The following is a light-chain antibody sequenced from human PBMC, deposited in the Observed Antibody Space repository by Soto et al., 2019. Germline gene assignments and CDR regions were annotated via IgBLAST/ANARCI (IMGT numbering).Light chain of an antibody. J-gene: IGKJ2*03. V-gene: IGKV3-20*01. CDR2: GAF. CDR3: QQYNAYYS. Sequence: EIVFTPSPGPLSSSPGERATPSCRASQSIYSRYLAWYQQRPGQPPRLLIHGAFTRATGISDRFSGTGSGTEFTLTISSLQPEDFATYYCQQYNAYYSFGQGTKVDIK. CDR1: QSIYSRY.